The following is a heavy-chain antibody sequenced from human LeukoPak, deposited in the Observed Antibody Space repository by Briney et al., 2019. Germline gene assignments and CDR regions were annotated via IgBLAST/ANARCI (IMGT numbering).Heavy chain of an antibody. CDR2: ISGTGANT. CDR3: ARVSITGTTFHFDY. D-gene: IGHD1-14*01. CDR1: GFTFSTSV. J-gene: IGHJ4*02. Sequence: GGSLRLSCAASGFTFSTSVMAWVRQAAGKGLELVSLISGTGANTYYTDSVKGRFTISRDNSKNTVYLQMNSLRAEDTAVYYCARVSITGTTFHFDYWGQGTLVTVSS. V-gene: IGHV3-23*01.